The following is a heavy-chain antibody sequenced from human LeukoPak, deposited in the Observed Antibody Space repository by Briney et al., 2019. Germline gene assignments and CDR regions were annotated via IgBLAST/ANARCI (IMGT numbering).Heavy chain of an antibody. V-gene: IGHV3-30-3*01. CDR1: GFTFSSYS. CDR3: ARANSSSWHNFNY. J-gene: IGHJ4*02. Sequence: PGGSLRLSCAASGFTFSSYSMHWVRQAPGKGLEWVAIISYDGSNKYYPDSVKGRFTISRDNSKNTVYLQMNSLRVEDTAVYYCARANSSSWHNFNYWGQGTLVTVSS. CDR2: ISYDGSNK. D-gene: IGHD6-13*01.